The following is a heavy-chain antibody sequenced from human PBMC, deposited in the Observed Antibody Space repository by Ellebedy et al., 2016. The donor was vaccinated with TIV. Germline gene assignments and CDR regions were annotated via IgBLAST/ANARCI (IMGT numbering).Heavy chain of an antibody. J-gene: IGHJ6*02. CDR3: ARGVSYYYGMDV. Sequence: SETLSLTCTVYGGSFSSYYWTWIRQPPGKGLEWIGEINHSGSTNYNPSLKSRVTISVDTSKNQFSLKLSSVTAADTAVYYCARGVSYYYGMDVWGQGTTVTVSS. CDR2: INHSGST. V-gene: IGHV4-34*01. CDR1: GGSFSSYY.